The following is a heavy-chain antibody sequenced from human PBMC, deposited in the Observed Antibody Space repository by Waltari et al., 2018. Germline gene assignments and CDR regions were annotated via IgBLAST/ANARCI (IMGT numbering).Heavy chain of an antibody. D-gene: IGHD6-13*01. Sequence: TCTVSGGSISSGGYYWSWIRQHPGKGLEWIGYIYYSGSTYYNPSLKSRVTISVDTSKNQFSLKLSSVTAADTAVYYCARGFSSSWYLRAFDIWGQGTMVTVSS. CDR1: GGSISSGGYY. CDR2: IYYSGST. V-gene: IGHV4-31*03. CDR3: ARGFSSSWYLRAFDI. J-gene: IGHJ3*02.